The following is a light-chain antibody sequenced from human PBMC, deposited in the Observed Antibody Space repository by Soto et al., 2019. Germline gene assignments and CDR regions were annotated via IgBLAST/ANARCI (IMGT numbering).Light chain of an antibody. V-gene: IGKV1-9*01. Sequence: DIQLTQSPSLLSASVGDRVTITCRTRQTMSRFLSWYQQKREKAPNLLIYAASNLQDGVPSRFSGSGSGEEFTRTSSSLQSECFATYYCQLINSFFGGGTRVEL. J-gene: IGKJ4*01. CDR1: QTMSRF. CDR2: AAS. CDR3: QLINSF.